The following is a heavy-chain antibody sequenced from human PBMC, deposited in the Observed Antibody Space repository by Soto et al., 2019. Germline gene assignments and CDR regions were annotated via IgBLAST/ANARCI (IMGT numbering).Heavy chain of an antibody. CDR2: IYHTGAT. D-gene: IGHD2-15*01. Sequence: SETLSLTCNVSGASMRSYCWSWIRQSPGKGLEWIGYIYHTGATHYNPSLKSRVTMSMDTSENQFSLRLTSVTATDAAVYFCANGRGFCSTGSCYGLDVWGQVPTLTVYS. CDR1: GASMRSYC. J-gene: IGHJ6*02. CDR3: ANGRGFCSTGSCYGLDV. V-gene: IGHV4-59*08.